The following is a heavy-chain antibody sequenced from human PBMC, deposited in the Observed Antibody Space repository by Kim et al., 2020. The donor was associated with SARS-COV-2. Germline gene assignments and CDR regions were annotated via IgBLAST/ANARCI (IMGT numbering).Heavy chain of an antibody. D-gene: IGHD6-6*01. J-gene: IGHJ4*02. CDR2: ISWNSGSI. Sequence: GGSLRLSCAASGFTFGDYAMHWVRQAPGKGLEWVSGISWNSGSIGYADSVKGRFTISRDNAKNSLYLQMNSLRAEDTALYYCAKGPYSSSWAPRGSYFDYWGQGTLVTVSS. CDR1: GFTFGDYA. CDR3: AKGPYSSSWAPRGSYFDY. V-gene: IGHV3-9*01.